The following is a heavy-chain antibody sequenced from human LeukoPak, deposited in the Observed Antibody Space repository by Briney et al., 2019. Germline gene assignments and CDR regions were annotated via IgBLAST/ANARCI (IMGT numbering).Heavy chain of an antibody. CDR3: ESGIRDFDWLSNWFDP. Sequence: SETLSRSCTVSGGSISSSSYYWGWIRQPPGKGLEWIGSIYYSGSTYYNPSLKSRVTISVDTSKNQFSLKLSSVTAADTAVYYAESGIRDFDWLSNWFDPWGQETLVTVSS. CDR2: IYYSGST. CDR1: GGSISSSSYY. D-gene: IGHD3-9*01. V-gene: IGHV4-39*01. J-gene: IGHJ5*02.